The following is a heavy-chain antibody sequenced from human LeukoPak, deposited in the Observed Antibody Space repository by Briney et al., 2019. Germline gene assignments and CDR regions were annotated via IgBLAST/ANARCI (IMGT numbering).Heavy chain of an antibody. CDR2: VYYNGAT. V-gene: IGHV4-59*08. CDR1: GGSISGYF. Sequence: SETLSLTCTVSGGSISGYFWSCIRQPPGKGLEFIGYVYYNGATLYSPSFKSRVTMSVDVSKNQFSLKLSSVTAADTAVYYCARHDPVGHYQHGMDVRGQGTTVIVSS. D-gene: IGHD1-26*01. CDR3: ARHDPVGHYQHGMDV. J-gene: IGHJ6*02.